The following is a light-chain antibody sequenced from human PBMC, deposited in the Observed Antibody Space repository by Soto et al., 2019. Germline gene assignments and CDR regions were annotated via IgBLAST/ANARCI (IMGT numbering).Light chain of an antibody. CDR1: SSDVGGYSY. J-gene: IGLJ1*01. V-gene: IGLV2-14*01. CDR2: DVS. Sequence: QSVLTQPASVSGSPGQSIAISCTGTSSDVGGYSYVSWYQQQPGKAPKLVISDVSNRPSGVSDRFSGSKSGNTASLTISGLQTEDEADYYCASYKTNSTYVFGTGTKVPS. CDR3: ASYKTNSTYV.